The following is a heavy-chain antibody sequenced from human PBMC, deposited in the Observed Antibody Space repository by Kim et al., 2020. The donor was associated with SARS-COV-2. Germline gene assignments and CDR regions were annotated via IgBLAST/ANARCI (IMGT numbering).Heavy chain of an antibody. Sequence: SETLSLTCTVSSGSISSTSYFWGWIRQPPGKGLEWIGSINYSGSTIYNPSLKGRVTISVDTPNNQFSLRLSSVTAADTAVYFCARLPVLPGAAGGVTFDYWSQGTLVTGSS. CDR3: ARLPVLPGAAGGVTFDY. CDR2: INYSGST. CDR1: SGSISSTSYF. D-gene: IGHD2-2*01. J-gene: IGHJ4*02. V-gene: IGHV4-39*01.